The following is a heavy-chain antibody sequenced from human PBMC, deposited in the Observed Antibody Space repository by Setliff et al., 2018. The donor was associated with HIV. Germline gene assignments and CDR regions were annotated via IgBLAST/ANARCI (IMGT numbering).Heavy chain of an antibody. V-gene: IGHV4-34*01. CDR3: ARQDSTDWYRKPFDS. Sequence: SETLSLTCAVYGGSFSGYYWSWIRQPPGKGLEWIGEINHIGSTKYNPSLESRLTISVDTSKNQFSLKLNSATAADTAVYYCARQDSTDWYRKPFDSWGQGNLVTSPQ. CDR1: GGSFSGYY. D-gene: IGHD3-22*01. CDR2: INHIGST. J-gene: IGHJ4*02.